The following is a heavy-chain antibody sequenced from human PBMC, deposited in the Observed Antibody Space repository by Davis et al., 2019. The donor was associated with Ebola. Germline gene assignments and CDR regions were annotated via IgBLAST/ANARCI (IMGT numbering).Heavy chain of an antibody. Sequence: GESLKISCAASGFTFSSYAMSWVRQAPGKGLAWVSTISVGDGGTFYADSVKGRFTISSDNSKNTVFLQMSSLRAEDTAVYYCAKTVGWLQQSGEEYFQNWGQGTLVTVS. CDR2: ISVGDGGT. CDR3: AKTVGWLQQSGEEYFQN. V-gene: IGHV3-23*01. CDR1: GFTFSSYA. D-gene: IGHD5-24*01. J-gene: IGHJ1*01.